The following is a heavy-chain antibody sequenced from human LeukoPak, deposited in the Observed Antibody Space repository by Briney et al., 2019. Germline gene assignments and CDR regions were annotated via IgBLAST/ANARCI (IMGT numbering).Heavy chain of an antibody. CDR1: GYTFTSYG. J-gene: IGHJ3*02. Sequence: ASVKVSCKASGYTFTSYGISWVRQAPGQGLEWMGWISAYNGNTNYAQKLQGRVTMTTDTSTSTAYMELSSLKASDTAMYYCARRGSPGGVAFDIWAKGQWSPSLQ. D-gene: IGHD2-8*01. V-gene: IGHV1-18*01. CDR2: ISAYNGNT. CDR3: ARRGSPGGVAFDI.